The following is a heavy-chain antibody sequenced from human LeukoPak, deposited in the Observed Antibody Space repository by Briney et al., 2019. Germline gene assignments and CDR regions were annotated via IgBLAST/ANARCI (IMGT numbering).Heavy chain of an antibody. V-gene: IGHV3-11*01. Sequence: GGSLRLSCAASGLTLSDYYMSWIRQAPGKGLEWVAYISRSGDTIYYGDSVKGRFTISRDNSKNTLDLQMNSLRAEDTAVYYCAKHPTVAGSLQAYWGQGTLVTVSS. J-gene: IGHJ4*02. CDR2: ISRSGDTI. D-gene: IGHD6-19*01. CDR3: AKHPTVAGSLQAY. CDR1: GLTLSDYY.